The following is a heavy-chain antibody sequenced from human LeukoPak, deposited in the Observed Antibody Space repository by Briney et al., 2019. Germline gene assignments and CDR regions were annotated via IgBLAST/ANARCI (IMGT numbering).Heavy chain of an antibody. CDR1: GYTFSSYG. D-gene: IGHD6-13*01. J-gene: IGHJ4*02. CDR3: ARGRAAGTFWLDY. Sequence: ASVKVSCKASGYTFSSYGTSWVRQAPGQGLEWMGWISGNNGNTNYAQKVQGRVTMTTDTSTSTAYMELRSLRSDDTAVYYCARGRAAGTFWLDYWGQGTLVTVSS. V-gene: IGHV1-18*01. CDR2: ISGNNGNT.